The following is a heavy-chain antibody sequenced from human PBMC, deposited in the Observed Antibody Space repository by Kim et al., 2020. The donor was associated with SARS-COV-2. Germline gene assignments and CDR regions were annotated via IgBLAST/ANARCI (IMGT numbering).Heavy chain of an antibody. CDR1: GFSLSTSGVG. Sequence: SGPTLVNPTQTLTLTCTFSGFSLSTSGVGVGWIRQPPGKALEWLALIYWDDDKRYSPSLKSRLTITKDTSKNQVVLTMTNMDPVDTATYYCAHTLSFGEFIPNWFDPWGQGTLVTVSS. V-gene: IGHV2-5*02. D-gene: IGHD3-10*01. CDR2: IYWDDDK. J-gene: IGHJ5*02. CDR3: AHTLSFGEFIPNWFDP.